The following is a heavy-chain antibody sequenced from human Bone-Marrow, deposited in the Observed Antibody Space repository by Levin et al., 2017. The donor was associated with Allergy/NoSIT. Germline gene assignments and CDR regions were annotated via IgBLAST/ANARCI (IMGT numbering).Heavy chain of an antibody. CDR3: ARDRGSSWELYYFDF. CDR1: GFSFRSYA. Sequence: GESLKISCAASGFSFRSYAMHWVRQAPGKGLEWLAVMSYDGSKKFYADSLKGRFTISRDNSKNTLYLQMSSLRVDDTAVYYCARDRGSSWELYYFDFWGHGTLVTVSS. CDR2: MSYDGSKK. J-gene: IGHJ4*01. V-gene: IGHV3-30*15. D-gene: IGHD6-13*01.